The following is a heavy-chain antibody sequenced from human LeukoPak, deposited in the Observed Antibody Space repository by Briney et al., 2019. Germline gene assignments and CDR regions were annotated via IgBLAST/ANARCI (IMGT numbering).Heavy chain of an antibody. CDR3: AKAGRSITMVRGVPHY. V-gene: IGHV3-23*01. J-gene: IGHJ4*02. CDR2: ISGSGGST. CDR1: GFTFNSYG. D-gene: IGHD3-10*01. Sequence: GGSLRLSCAASGFTFNSYGMNWVRQAPGKGLEWVSAISGSGGSTYYADSVKGRFTISRDNSKNTLYLQMNSLRAEDTAVYYCAKAGRSITMVRGVPHYWGQGTLVTVSS.